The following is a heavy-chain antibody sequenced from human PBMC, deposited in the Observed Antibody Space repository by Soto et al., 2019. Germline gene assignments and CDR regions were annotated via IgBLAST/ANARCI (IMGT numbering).Heavy chain of an antibody. D-gene: IGHD6-6*01. CDR3: ARKDSSADDAFDI. CDR2: TYYRSKWYN. J-gene: IGHJ3*02. V-gene: IGHV6-1*01. Sequence: SQTLSLTCAISGDSVSSNSAALNWIRQSPSRGLEWLGRTYYRSKWYNDYAVSVKSRITINPDTSKNQFSLQLNSVTPEDTAVYYCARKDSSADDAFDIWGQGTMVTVSS. CDR1: GDSVSSNSAA.